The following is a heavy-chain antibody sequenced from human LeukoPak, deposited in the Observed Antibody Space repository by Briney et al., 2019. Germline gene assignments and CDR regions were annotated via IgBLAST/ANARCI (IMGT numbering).Heavy chain of an antibody. Sequence: SETLSLTCSVSGGSITGYYWSWIRQPPGKGLEWLGYISYSETTNYNPSLKSRVTMSVEMSKNQLSLKLTSVTAADTAVYYCARLNTASYGDYWGQESLVTVSS. D-gene: IGHD2-21*02. V-gene: IGHV4-59*08. J-gene: IGHJ4*02. CDR2: ISYSETT. CDR1: GGSITGYY. CDR3: ARLNTASYGDY.